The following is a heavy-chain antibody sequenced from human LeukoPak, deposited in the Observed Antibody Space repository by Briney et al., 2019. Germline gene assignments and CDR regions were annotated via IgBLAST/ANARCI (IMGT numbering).Heavy chain of an antibody. J-gene: IGHJ3*02. V-gene: IGHV1-69*04. CDR3: ARRFDYGDYPGAFDI. D-gene: IGHD4-17*01. Sequence: ASVKVSCKASGGTFSSYAISWVRQAPGQGLEWMGRIIPILGIANYAQKFQGRVTINADKSTSTAYMELSSLRSEDTAVYYCARRFDYGDYPGAFDIWGQGTMVTVSS. CDR1: GGTFSSYA. CDR2: IIPILGIA.